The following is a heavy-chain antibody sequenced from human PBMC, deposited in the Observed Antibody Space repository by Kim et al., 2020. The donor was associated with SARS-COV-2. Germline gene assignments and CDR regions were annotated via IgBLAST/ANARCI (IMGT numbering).Heavy chain of an antibody. J-gene: IGHJ3*02. CDR2: ISSNGDST. CDR3: ARRYCSGGSCYPTDAFD. Sequence: GGSLRLSCAASGFTFSNYAMHWVRQAPGKGLKYVSAISSNGDSTFYANSVKGRFTISRDNSKNTLYLQMGSLRADDMAVYYCARRYCSGGSCYPTDAFD. D-gene: IGHD2-15*01. CDR1: GFTFSNYA. V-gene: IGHV3-64*01.